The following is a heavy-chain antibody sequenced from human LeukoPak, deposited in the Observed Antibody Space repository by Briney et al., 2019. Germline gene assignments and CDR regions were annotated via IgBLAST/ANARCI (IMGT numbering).Heavy chain of an antibody. CDR3: ARQRDTDMAFCDY. D-gene: IGHD5-18*01. CDR1: GGSISSSSYY. Sequence: PSETLSLTCTVSGGSISSSSYYWGWIRQPPGKGLEWIGSIYYSGSTYYNPSLQSRVTISVDTSKNQFSLKLNSVTAADTAVYYCARQRDTDMAFCDYWGQGTLVTVSS. CDR2: IYYSGST. V-gene: IGHV4-39*01. J-gene: IGHJ4*02.